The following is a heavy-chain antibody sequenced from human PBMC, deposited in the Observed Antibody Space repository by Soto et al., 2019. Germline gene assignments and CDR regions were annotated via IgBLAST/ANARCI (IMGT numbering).Heavy chain of an antibody. Sequence: QVQLVQSGAEVKKPGASVKVSCKASGYTFTSYYMHWVRQAPGQGLEWIGIINPSGGSTSYAQKFQGRVTMTRDTSTSTVYMELSSLSSEDTAVYYCARDLGGSGSYSYWYFDLWGRGTLVTVSS. J-gene: IGHJ2*01. D-gene: IGHD3-10*01. CDR2: INPSGGST. CDR1: GYTFTSYY. CDR3: ARDLGGSGSYSYWYFDL. V-gene: IGHV1-46*01.